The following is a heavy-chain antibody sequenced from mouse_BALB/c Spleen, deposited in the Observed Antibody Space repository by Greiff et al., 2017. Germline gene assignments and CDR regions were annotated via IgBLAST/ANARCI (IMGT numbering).Heavy chain of an antibody. CDR1: GFNIKDYY. V-gene: IGHV14-4*02. J-gene: IGHJ2*01. D-gene: IGHD1-1*01. CDR3: NAGSTVYYFDY. CDR2: IDPENGDT. Sequence: EVQLQQSGAELVRSGASVKLSCTASGFNIKDYYMHWVKQRPEQGLEWIGWIDPENGDTEYAPKFQGKATMTADTSSNTAYLQLSSLTSEDTAVYYCNAGSTVYYFDYWGQGTTLTVSS.